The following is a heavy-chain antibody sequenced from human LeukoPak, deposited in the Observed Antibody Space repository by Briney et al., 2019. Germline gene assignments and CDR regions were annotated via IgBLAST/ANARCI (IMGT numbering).Heavy chain of an antibody. CDR2: INHSGST. CDR1: GGSFSGYY. CDR3: ARGVSSGYFDY. J-gene: IGHJ4*02. D-gene: IGHD3-10*01. Sequence: SETLSLTCAVYGGSFSGYYWSWIRQPPGKGLEWIGEINHSGSTNYNPSLKSRVTISVDTSKSQFSLKLSSVTAADTAVYYCARGVSSGYFDYWGQGTLVTVSS. V-gene: IGHV4-34*01.